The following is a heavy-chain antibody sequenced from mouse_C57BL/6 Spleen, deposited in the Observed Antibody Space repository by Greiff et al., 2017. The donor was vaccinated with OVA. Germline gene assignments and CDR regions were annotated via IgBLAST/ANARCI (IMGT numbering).Heavy chain of an antibody. CDR1: GYTFTSYW. D-gene: IGHD3-1*01. CDR2: IHPNSGST. CDR3: ARSGYISAMDY. V-gene: IGHV1-64*01. J-gene: IGHJ4*01. Sequence: QVQLKQPGAELVKPGASVKLSCKASGYTFTSYWMHWVKQRPGQGLEWIGMIHPNSGSTNYNEKFKSKATLTVDKSSSTAYMQLSSLTSEDSAVYYCARSGYISAMDYWGQGTSVTVSS.